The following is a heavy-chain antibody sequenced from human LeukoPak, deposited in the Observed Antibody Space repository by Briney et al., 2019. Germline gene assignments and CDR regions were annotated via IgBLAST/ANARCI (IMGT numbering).Heavy chain of an antibody. J-gene: IGHJ4*02. D-gene: IGHD3-10*01. CDR3: ARGVSGSYYPNY. CDR2: ISSSSSTT. CDR1: GFIFSRSS. Sequence: PGGSLRLSCAASGFIFSRSSMNWGRLHAGTGLECVSYISSSSSTTFYADSVKGRFTISRDNAKNSLYLQMNSLRAEDTAVYYCARGVSGSYYPNYWGQGTLVTVSS. V-gene: IGHV3-48*01.